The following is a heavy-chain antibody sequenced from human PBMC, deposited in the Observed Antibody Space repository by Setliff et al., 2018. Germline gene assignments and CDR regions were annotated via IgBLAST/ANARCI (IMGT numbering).Heavy chain of an antibody. J-gene: IGHJ6*03. V-gene: IGHV4-38-2*01. CDR3: ATGDFYYYMVV. CDR1: GYSISSGYY. Sequence: SETLSLTCAVSGYSISSGYYWGWIRQPPGKGLEWIGSIYHSGSTYYNPSLKSRVTISVDTSKNQFSLKLSSVTAADTAVYFCATGDFYYYMVVWGKGTMVTVSS. CDR2: IYHSGST.